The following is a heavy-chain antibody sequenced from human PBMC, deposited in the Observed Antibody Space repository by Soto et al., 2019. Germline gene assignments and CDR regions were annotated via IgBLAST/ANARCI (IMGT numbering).Heavy chain of an antibody. J-gene: IGHJ6*03. CDR3: ARTIAAAADYYYYMDV. CDR1: GFTFSSYA. V-gene: IGHV3-23*01. CDR2: ISGSGGST. D-gene: IGHD6-13*01. Sequence: PGGSLRLSCAASGFTFSSYAMSWVRQAPGKGLEWVPAISGSGGSTYYADSVKGRFTISRDNSKNTLYLQMNSLRAEDTAVYYCARTIAAAADYYYYMDVWGKGTTVTVSS.